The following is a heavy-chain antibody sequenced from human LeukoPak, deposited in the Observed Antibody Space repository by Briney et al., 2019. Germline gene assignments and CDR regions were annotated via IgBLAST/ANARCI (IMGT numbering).Heavy chain of an antibody. V-gene: IGHV3-23*01. J-gene: IGHJ4*02. CDR3: ARHRAYYFDY. CDR1: GFTFVGNA. CDR2: ISGSGDT. Sequence: PGGSLRLSCAASGFTFVGNAVTWVRQAPGKGLEWVSTISGSGDTYYADSVKGRFTISRDDSKSTLSLQMNSLRADDTAVYYCARHRAYYFDYWGQGALVTVSS.